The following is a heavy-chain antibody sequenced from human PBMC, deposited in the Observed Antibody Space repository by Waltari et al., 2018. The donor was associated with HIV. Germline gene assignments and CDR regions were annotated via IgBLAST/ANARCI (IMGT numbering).Heavy chain of an antibody. CDR3: VALRTVTGTIDK. V-gene: IGHV4-39*01. J-gene: IGHJ4*02. CDR1: TGYITQSYY. Sequence: QLQLQESGPALVKPSETLSLTCTVSTGYITQSYYWGWVRQFPGTGLEWIGSIYSNGVSHYAPSLKSRVALSVDMSKNQFSLTLTAVTAADTSRYFCVALRTVTGTIDKWGQGTIVTVS. D-gene: IGHD6-19*01. CDR2: IYSNGVS.